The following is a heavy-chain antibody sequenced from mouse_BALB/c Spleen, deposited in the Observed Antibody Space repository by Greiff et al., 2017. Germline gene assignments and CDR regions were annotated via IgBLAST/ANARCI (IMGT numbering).Heavy chain of an antibody. J-gene: IGHJ3*01. CDR1: GFTFSNYW. Sequence: EVKLMESGGGLVQPGGSMKLSCVASGFTFSNYWMNWVRQSPEKGLEWVAEIRLKSNNYATHYAESVKGRFTISRDDSKSSVYLQMNNLRAEDTGIYYCTRDYGSRGTWFAYWGQGTLVTVSA. CDR3: TRDYGSRGTWFAY. V-gene: IGHV6-6*02. D-gene: IGHD1-1*01. CDR2: IRLKSNNYAT.